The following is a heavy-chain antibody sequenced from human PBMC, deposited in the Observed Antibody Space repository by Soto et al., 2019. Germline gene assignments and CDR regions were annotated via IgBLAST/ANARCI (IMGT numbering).Heavy chain of an antibody. CDR1: GGTFSSYA. CDR2: IIPIFGTA. V-gene: IGHV1-69*06. Sequence: KVSCKASGGTFSSYAISWVRQAPGQGLEWMGGIIPIFGTANYAQKFQGRVTITADKSTSTAYMELSSLRSEDTAVYYCARDLYYYDSSGYYPNNWFDPWGQGTLVTVSS. D-gene: IGHD3-22*01. J-gene: IGHJ5*02. CDR3: ARDLYYYDSSGYYPNNWFDP.